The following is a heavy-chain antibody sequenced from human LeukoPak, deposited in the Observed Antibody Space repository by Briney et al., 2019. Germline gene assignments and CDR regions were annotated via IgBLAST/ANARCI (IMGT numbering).Heavy chain of an antibody. CDR2: IIPILGTS. D-gene: IGHD1-26*01. CDR3: AREVSGTYCDY. CDR1: GGTFSNYA. V-gene: IGHV1-69*13. Sequence: SVKVSCKASGGTFSNYAISWVRQAPGQGLEWMGGIIPILGTSNYAQRFQDRLTITADESTSTAYLELSSLTSADTAVYYCAREVSGTYCDYWGQGSLVTVSS. J-gene: IGHJ4*02.